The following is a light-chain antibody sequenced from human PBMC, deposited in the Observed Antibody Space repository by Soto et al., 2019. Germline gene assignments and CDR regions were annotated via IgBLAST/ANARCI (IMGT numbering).Light chain of an antibody. CDR1: QSVSSN. V-gene: IGKV3D-15*01. Sequence: EIVMTQSPATLSVSPGERATLSFRASQSVSSNLAWYQQKPGQAPRLLVYGASTRDTGIPDRFRGSGSGTDFALTISSLQSEDFATYYCQQARSFPVTFGQGTRLEIK. J-gene: IGKJ5*01. CDR2: GAS. CDR3: QQARSFPVT.